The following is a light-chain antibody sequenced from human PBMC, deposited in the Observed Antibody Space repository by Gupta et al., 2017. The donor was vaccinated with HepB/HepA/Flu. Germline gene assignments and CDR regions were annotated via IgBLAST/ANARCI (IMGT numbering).Light chain of an antibody. CDR1: SSNIGNND. CDR2: ENN. V-gene: IGLV1-51*02. Sequence: QSVLTQPPSVSAAPGQNVTISCSGSSSNIGNNDVSWYQQLSGTAPKLLIFENNKRPSGIPDRFSGSKYATSATLGSTGLQTGDEADYYCGTWDTSRNIVVLGGGTKLTVL. CDR3: GTWDTSRNIVV. J-gene: IGLJ2*01.